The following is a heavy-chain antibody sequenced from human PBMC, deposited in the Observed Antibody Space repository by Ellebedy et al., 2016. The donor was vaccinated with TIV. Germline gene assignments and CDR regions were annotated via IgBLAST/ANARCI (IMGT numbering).Heavy chain of an antibody. V-gene: IGHV4-39*01. J-gene: IGHJ5*02. Sequence: MPSETLSLTCTVSGGSISSSSYYWGWIRQPPGKGLEWIGSLYYSGSTSYNPSLKSRVTISVDTSKNQLSLKVTSVTAADTAVYYCARVAYGSGAGSGFDPWGQGTLVTVSS. CDR2: LYYSGST. CDR3: ARVAYGSGAGSGFDP. D-gene: IGHD3-10*01. CDR1: GGSISSSSYY.